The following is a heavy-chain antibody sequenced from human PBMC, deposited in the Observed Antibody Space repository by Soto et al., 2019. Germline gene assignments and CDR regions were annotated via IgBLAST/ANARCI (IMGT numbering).Heavy chain of an antibody. Sequence: QVQLQESGPGLVKPSQTLSLTCTVSGGSISSGGYYWSWIRQHPGKGLEWIGYIYYSGSTYYNPYLKSRVTISVDTSKNQLSLKLSSVTAADTAVYYCTSPGYCSGGSCSDAFDIWGQGTMVTVSS. CDR3: TSPGYCSGGSCSDAFDI. CDR2: IYYSGST. CDR1: GGSISSGGYY. J-gene: IGHJ3*02. V-gene: IGHV4-31*03. D-gene: IGHD2-15*01.